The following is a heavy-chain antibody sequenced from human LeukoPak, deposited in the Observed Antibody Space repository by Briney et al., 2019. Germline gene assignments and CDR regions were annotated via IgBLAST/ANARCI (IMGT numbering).Heavy chain of an antibody. D-gene: IGHD6-19*01. J-gene: IGHJ3*02. CDR3: ARGIGVAAPYDAFDI. CDR1: GFTFSSYW. CDR2: INNDGTGT. Sequence: GGSLRLSCAASGFTFSSYWMHWVRQVPGKGLVWVAQINNDGTGTKYADSVKGRFTISRDNAKNTLYVQMDSLRAEDTAVYYCARGIGVAAPYDAFDIWGQGTMVTVSS. V-gene: IGHV3-74*01.